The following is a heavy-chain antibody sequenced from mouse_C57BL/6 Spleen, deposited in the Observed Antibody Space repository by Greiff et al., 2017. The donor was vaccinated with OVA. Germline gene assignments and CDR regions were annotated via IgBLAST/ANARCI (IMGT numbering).Heavy chain of an antibody. CDR3: ARRALGYNYAMDY. Sequence: VKVVESGPGLVQPSQSLSITCTVSGFSLTSYGVHWVRQSPGKGLEWLGVIWSGGSTDYNAAFISRLSISKDNSKSQVFFKMNSLQADDTAIYYCARRALGYNYAMDYWGQGTSVTVSS. D-gene: IGHD3-2*02. V-gene: IGHV2-2*01. CDR1: GFSLTSYG. CDR2: IWSGGST. J-gene: IGHJ4*01.